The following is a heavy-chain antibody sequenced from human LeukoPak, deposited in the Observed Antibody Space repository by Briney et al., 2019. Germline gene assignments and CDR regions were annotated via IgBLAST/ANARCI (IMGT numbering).Heavy chain of an antibody. CDR2: ISYDGSNK. J-gene: IGHJ4*02. CDR3: AKDRSRVVPAAMFPDY. D-gene: IGHD2-2*01. Sequence: GGSLRLSCAASGFTFSSYGMHWVRQAPGKGLEWVAVISYDGSNKYYADSVKGRFTISRDNSKNTLYLQMNSLRAEDTAVYYCAKDRSRVVPAAMFPDYWGQGTLVTVSS. CDR1: GFTFSSYG. V-gene: IGHV3-30*18.